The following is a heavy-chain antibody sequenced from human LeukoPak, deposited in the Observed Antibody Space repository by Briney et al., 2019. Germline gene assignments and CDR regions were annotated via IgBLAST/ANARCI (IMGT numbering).Heavy chain of an antibody. V-gene: IGHV3-23*01. D-gene: IGHD6-25*01. Sequence: GGSLRLSCAASGFTFSSYGMHWVRQAPGKGVEWVSAISGSGGSTYYADSVKGRFTISRDKYKNTLYLQMNSLRAEDTAVYYCAKDGRLTNYYYMDVWGKGTPVTVSS. CDR3: AKDGRLTNYYYMDV. CDR2: ISGSGGST. J-gene: IGHJ6*03. CDR1: GFTFSSYG.